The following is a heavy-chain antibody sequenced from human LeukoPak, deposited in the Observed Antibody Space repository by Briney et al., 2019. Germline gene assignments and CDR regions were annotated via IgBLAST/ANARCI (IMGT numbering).Heavy chain of an antibody. CDR2: FSFSGAT. D-gene: IGHD2/OR15-2a*01. CDR3: ARDRHFCNSNICRASCWFDP. Sequence: SETLSLTCSVSGDSISDGFYYWSWIRQLPGKGPEWIGYFSFSGATSYNPSLKSRSDISLDRSKNQFSLRLNSVTAADTAVYFCARDRHFCNSNICRASCWFDPWGQGLLVIVS. V-gene: IGHV4-31*03. J-gene: IGHJ5*02. CDR1: GDSISDGFYY.